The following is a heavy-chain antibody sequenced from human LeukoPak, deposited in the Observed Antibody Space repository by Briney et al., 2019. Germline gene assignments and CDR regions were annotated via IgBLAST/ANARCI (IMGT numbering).Heavy chain of an antibody. V-gene: IGHV4-34*01. CDR1: GGSFSGYY. J-gene: IGHJ4*02. CDR3: ARLTPRITIFGVVTYHFDY. Sequence: SETLSLTCAVYGGSFSGYYWSWIRQPPGKGLEWIGEINHSGSTNYNPSLKSRVTISVDTSKNQFSLKLSSVTAADTAVYYCARLTPRITIFGVVTYHFDYWGQGTLVTVSS. CDR2: INHSGST. D-gene: IGHD3-3*01.